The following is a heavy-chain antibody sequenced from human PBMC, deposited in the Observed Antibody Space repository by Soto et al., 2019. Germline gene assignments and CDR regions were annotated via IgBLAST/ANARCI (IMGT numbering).Heavy chain of an antibody. J-gene: IGHJ4*02. CDR1: GGSISSGGYY. D-gene: IGHD3-22*01. V-gene: IGHV4-31*03. CDR3: ARELNYYDGSGYPH. Sequence: QVQLQESGPGLVKPSQTLSLTCTVSGGSISSGGYYWSWIRQHPGKALEWIGYIYYSGSTYYNPSRKSRVTISVDTTKNQCSLKLSSVIAADTAVYYCARELNYYDGSGYPHWGQGTMVTVFS. CDR2: IYYSGST.